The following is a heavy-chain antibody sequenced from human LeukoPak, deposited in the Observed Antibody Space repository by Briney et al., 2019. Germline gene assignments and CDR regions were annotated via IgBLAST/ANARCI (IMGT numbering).Heavy chain of an antibody. J-gene: IGHJ4*02. CDR1: GGSFSGYY. CDR2: INHSGST. Sequence: PSETLSLTCAVYGGSFSGYYWSWIRQPPGKGLEWIGEINHSGSTNYNPSLKSRVTISVDTSKNQFSLKLSSVTAADTAVYYCARASQYYDILTGYSYYFDYWGQGTLVTVSS. D-gene: IGHD3-9*01. V-gene: IGHV4-34*01. CDR3: ARASQYYDILTGYSYYFDY.